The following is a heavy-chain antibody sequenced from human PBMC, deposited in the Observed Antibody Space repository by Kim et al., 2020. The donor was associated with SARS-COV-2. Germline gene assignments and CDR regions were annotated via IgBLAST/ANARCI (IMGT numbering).Heavy chain of an antibody. J-gene: IGHJ4*02. CDR3: TTEFQWELFG. CDR2: T. V-gene: IGHV3-15*01. Sequence: TDYAAPVKGRFTISRDDSKNTLYLQMNSLKTEDTAVYYCTTEFQWELFGWGQGTLVTVSS. D-gene: IGHD1-26*01.